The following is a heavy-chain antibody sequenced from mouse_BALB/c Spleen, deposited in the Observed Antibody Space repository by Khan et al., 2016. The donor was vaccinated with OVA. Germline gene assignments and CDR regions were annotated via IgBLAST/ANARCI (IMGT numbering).Heavy chain of an antibody. CDR3: TGRDYGSRYGFAY. CDR1: GYTFTDYE. J-gene: IGHJ3*01. D-gene: IGHD1-1*01. Sequence: QVQLKQSGAELVRPGASVTLSCKASGYTFTDYEMHWVKQTPVHGLEWIGAIDPEAGVTAYNQMFKGKATLTADKSSTTAYMELRSLTSEGSAVYYCTGRDYGSRYGFAYWGQGTLVTVSA. V-gene: IGHV1-15*01. CDR2: IDPEAGVT.